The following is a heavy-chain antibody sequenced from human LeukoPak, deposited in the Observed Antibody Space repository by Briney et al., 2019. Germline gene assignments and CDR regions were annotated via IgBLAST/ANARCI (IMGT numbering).Heavy chain of an antibody. J-gene: IGHJ4*02. D-gene: IGHD3/OR15-3a*01. CDR1: GFAFNNYA. CDR3: ARDSGFSGTQRGEY. Sequence: GGSLRLSCAASGFAFNNYAMHWVRQAPGKGLEWVAVISYDGSNKYYADSVKGRFTISRDNSKNTLYLQMNSLRAEDTAVYYCARDSGFSGTQRGEYWGQGTLVTVSS. V-gene: IGHV3-30*04. CDR2: ISYDGSNK.